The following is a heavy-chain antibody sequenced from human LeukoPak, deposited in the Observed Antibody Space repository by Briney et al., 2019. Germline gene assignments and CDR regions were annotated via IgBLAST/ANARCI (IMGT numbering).Heavy chain of an antibody. CDR1: GGSISSYY. D-gene: IGHD4-17*01. V-gene: IGHV4-59*08. CDR3: ARPTVTALGAAFDI. J-gene: IGHJ3*02. Sequence: KPSETLSLTCTVSGGSISSYYWSWIRQPPGKGLEWIGYIYYSGCTNYNPSLKSRVTISVDTSKNQFSLKLSSVTAADTAVYYCARPTVTALGAAFDIWGQGTMVTVSS. CDR2: IYYSGCT.